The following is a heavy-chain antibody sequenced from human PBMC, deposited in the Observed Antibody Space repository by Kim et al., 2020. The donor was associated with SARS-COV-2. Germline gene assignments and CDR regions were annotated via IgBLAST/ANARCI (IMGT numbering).Heavy chain of an antibody. CDR3: AKDLKGRRITMVRGVSATESYYFDY. Sequence: GGSLRLSCAASGFTFSSYAMSWVRQAPGKGLEWVSAISGSGGSTYYADSVKGRFTISRDNSKNTLYLQMNSLRAEDTAVYYCAKDLKGRRITMVRGVSATESYYFDYWGQGTLVTVSS. CDR1: GFTFSSYA. D-gene: IGHD3-10*01. CDR2: ISGSGGST. V-gene: IGHV3-23*01. J-gene: IGHJ4*02.